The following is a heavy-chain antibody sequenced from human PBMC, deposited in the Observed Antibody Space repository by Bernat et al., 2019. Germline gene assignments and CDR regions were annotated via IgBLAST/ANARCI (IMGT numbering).Heavy chain of an antibody. CDR2: INPSGCST. V-gene: IGHV1-46*03. D-gene: IGHD6-19*01. CDR3: ARGQWTTQNHRMYFQH. J-gene: IGHJ1*01. Sequence: QVQLVQSGAEVKKPGASVKVSCKASGYTFTSYYMHWVRQAPGQGLEWMGIINPSGCSTSYAQKFQGRVTMTRDTSTSTVYMELSSLRSEDTAVYYCARGQWTTQNHRMYFQHWGQGTMVTVSS. CDR1: GYTFTSYY.